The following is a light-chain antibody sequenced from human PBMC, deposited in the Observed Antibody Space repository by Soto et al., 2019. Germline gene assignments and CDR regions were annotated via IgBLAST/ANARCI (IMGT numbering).Light chain of an antibody. V-gene: IGKV4-1*01. CDR3: QQYISIHRT. CDR1: QSLLYSSNSKNY. CDR2: WAS. J-gene: IGKJ1*01. Sequence: DIVMTQSPDSLAVSLGERATINCKSSQSLLYSSNSKNYLAWYQRKPGQPPKLLIYWASTRESGVPDRFSGSGSGTDFTLTISSLQAEDVAVYSCQQYISIHRTFGQGTKVEIK.